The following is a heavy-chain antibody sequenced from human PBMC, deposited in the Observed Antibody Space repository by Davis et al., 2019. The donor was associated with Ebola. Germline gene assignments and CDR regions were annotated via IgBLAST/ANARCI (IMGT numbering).Heavy chain of an antibody. CDR3: TRGNWNYPN. J-gene: IGHJ4*02. V-gene: IGHV3-21*01. D-gene: IGHD1-7*01. CDR1: GFTFSTYT. CDR2: ISSGSAFL. Sequence: GESLKISCAASGFTFSTYTMNWVRQAPGKGLEWVSSISSGSAFLYYADSVKGRFTISRDNGGNSLFLQMNSLRAEDSAMYYCTRGNWNYPNWGQGTLVTVSS.